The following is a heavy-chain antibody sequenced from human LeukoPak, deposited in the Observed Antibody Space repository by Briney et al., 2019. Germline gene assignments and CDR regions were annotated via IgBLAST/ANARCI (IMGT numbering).Heavy chain of an antibody. CDR3: ARDEGYYFDY. J-gene: IGHJ4*02. Sequence: GGSLRLSCAASGFTFSSYIMNWVRQAPGKGLEWVSSISRNSSYIYHADSVKGRFTISRDNAKKSLYLQMNSLRAEDTAVYYCARDEGYYFDYWGQGTLVTVSS. V-gene: IGHV3-21*01. CDR2: ISRNSSYI. CDR1: GFTFSSYI.